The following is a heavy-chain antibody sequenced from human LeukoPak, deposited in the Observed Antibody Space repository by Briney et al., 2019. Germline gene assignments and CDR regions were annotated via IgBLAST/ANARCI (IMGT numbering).Heavy chain of an antibody. Sequence: GGSLRLSCAASGFTFSSYAISWVRQAPGKGLEWVSAISGSGGSTYYADSVKGRFTISRDNSKNTLYLQMDSLRAEDTAVYYCAKDVRSDYFDYWGQGTLVTVSS. CDR2: ISGSGGST. V-gene: IGHV3-23*01. CDR3: AKDVRSDYFDY. CDR1: GFTFSSYA. J-gene: IGHJ4*02.